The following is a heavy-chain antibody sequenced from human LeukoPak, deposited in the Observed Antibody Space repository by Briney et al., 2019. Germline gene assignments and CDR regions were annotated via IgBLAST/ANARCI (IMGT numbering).Heavy chain of an antibody. J-gene: IGHJ4*02. CDR3: ARHVGYCSGGSCYSGLDY. Sequence: SETLSLTCTVSGDSISSNSYYWGWIRQPPGKGLEWIGSIYYSGSTYYNPSLKSRVTISVDTSKNQSSLKLSSVTAADTAVYYCARHVGYCSGGSCYSGLDYWGQGTLVTVSS. V-gene: IGHV4-39*01. CDR2: IYYSGST. D-gene: IGHD2-15*01. CDR1: GDSISSNSYY.